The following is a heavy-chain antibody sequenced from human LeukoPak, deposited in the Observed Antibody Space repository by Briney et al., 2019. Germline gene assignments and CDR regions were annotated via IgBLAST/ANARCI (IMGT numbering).Heavy chain of an antibody. CDR3: ARSVPYYYYGMDV. D-gene: IGHD2-2*01. V-gene: IGHV4-31*03. Sequence: SQTPSLTCTVSGGSISSGDFYWSWVRQHPEKGLEWIGYIYYSGTAYYNPSLKSRVTISVDTSKNQFSLKLSSVTAADTAVYYCARSVPYYYYGMDVWGQGTTVTVSS. CDR2: IYYSGTA. CDR1: GGSISSGDFY. J-gene: IGHJ6*02.